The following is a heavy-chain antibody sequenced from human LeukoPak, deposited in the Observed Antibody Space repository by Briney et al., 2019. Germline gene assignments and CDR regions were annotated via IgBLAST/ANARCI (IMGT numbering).Heavy chain of an antibody. CDR1: GGSISSDSYY. D-gene: IGHD6-19*01. CDR2: MFYSGST. V-gene: IGHV4-39*07. J-gene: IGHJ6*02. Sequence: SETLSLTCTVSGGSISSDSYYWGWIRQPPGKGLEWIGSMFYSGSTSYTPSLKSRVTISVDTSKNQFSLKLSSVTAADTAVYYCARAGGATGYSSGWYGYYYGMDVWGQGTTVTVSS. CDR3: ARAGGATGYSSGWYGYYYGMDV.